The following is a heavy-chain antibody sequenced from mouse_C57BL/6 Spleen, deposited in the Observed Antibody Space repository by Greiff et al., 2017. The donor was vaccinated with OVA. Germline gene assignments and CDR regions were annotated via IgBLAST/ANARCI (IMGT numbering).Heavy chain of an antibody. CDR2: INPSTGGT. V-gene: IGHV1-42*01. CDR3: ARRGTAQVPFDY. CDR1: GYSFTGYY. D-gene: IGHD3-1*01. J-gene: IGHJ2*01. Sequence: EVQLQQSGPELVKPGASVKISCKASGYSFTGYYMNWVKQSPEKSLEWIGEINPSTGGTTSNQKFKAKATLTVDKSSSTAYMQLKSLTSEDSAVYYCARRGTAQVPFDYWGQGTTLTVSS.